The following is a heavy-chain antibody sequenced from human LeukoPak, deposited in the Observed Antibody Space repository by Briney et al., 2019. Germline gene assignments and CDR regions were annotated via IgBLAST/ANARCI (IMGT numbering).Heavy chain of an antibody. D-gene: IGHD3-9*01. CDR2: INHSGST. CDR3: ARGHPLGGLRYFDWLLHTDAFDI. CDR1: GGSFSGYY. J-gene: IGHJ3*02. Sequence: SETLSLTCAVDGGSFSGYYWSWIRQPPGKGLEWIGEINHSGSTNYNPSLKSRVTISVDTSKNQFSLKLSSVTAADTAVYYCARGHPLGGLRYFDWLLHTDAFDIWGQGTMVTVSS. V-gene: IGHV4-34*01.